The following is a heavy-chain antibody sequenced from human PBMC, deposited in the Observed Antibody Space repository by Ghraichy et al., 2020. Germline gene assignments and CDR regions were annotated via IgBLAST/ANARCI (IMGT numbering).Heavy chain of an antibody. CDR1: RGSFSGYY. J-gene: IGHJ6*02. D-gene: IGHD2/OR15-2a*01. CDR3: ARGTNRDGLDV. Sequence: SETLSLTCAVYRGSFSGYYWTWIRQPPGKGLEWIGEINHRGSTSYNPSLKSRIFISKDTSKNQFSLKLSSVTAADTAVYYCARGTNRDGLDVWAKGPRSPYP. CDR2: INHRGST. V-gene: IGHV4-34*01.